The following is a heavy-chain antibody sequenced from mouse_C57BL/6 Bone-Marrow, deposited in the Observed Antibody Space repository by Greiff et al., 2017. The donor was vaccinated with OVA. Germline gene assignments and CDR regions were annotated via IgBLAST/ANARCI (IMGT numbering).Heavy chain of an antibody. D-gene: IGHD1-1*01. CDR3: ARQGITTAVVGFGY. CDR1: GFTFSSYG. V-gene: IGHV5-6*01. CDR2: ISSGGSYT. Sequence: EVKLLEPGGDLVKPGGSLKLSCAASGFTFSSYGMSWVRQTPDKRLEWVATISSGGSYTYYPDSVKGRFTISIDNANNTLYLQRSSLKSEDTAMYYCARQGITTAVVGFGYWGQGTLVTVSA. J-gene: IGHJ3*01.